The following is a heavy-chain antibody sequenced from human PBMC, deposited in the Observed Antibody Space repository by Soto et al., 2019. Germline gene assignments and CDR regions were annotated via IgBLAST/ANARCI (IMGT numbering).Heavy chain of an antibody. J-gene: IGHJ6*02. CDR1: GGTFSSYA. CDR2: IIPIFGTA. Sequence: GASVKVSCKASGGTFSSYAISWVRQAPGQGLEWMGGIIPIFGTANYAQKFQGRVTITADKSTSTAYMELSSLRSEDTAVYYCARDLGSGSYYSYYYYGMDVWGQGTTVTVSS. V-gene: IGHV1-69*06. CDR3: ARDLGSGSYYSYYYYGMDV. D-gene: IGHD3-10*01.